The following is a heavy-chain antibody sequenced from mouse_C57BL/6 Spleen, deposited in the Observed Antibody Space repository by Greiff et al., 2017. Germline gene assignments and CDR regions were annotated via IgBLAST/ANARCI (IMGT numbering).Heavy chain of an antibody. CDR2: IWSGGST. D-gene: IGHD1-1*02. CDR3: ARTCGHYYGY. J-gene: IGHJ2*01. CDR1: GFSLTSYG. V-gene: IGHV2-2*01. Sequence: VQLQQSGPGLVQPSQSLSITCTASGFSLTSYGVHWVRQSPGKGLEWLGVIWSGGSTDYNAAFISRLSISKDNSKSHVFFKMNSLQADDTANYSCARTCGHYYGYWGQSPTLTVSS.